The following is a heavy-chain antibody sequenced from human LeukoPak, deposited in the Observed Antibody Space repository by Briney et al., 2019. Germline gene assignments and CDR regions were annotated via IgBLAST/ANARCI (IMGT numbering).Heavy chain of an antibody. CDR1: GFTFSSYA. CDR3: ARSGSNTLDY. CDR2: ISSNGGST. J-gene: IGHJ4*02. V-gene: IGHV3-64*01. D-gene: IGHD2-15*01. Sequence: GGSLRLSCAVSGFTFSSYAMHWVRQAPGKGLEYVSSISSNGGSTYYANSVKGRFTISRDNSKNTLYLQMGSLRAEDMAVYYCARSGSNTLDYCRQGTLVTVSS.